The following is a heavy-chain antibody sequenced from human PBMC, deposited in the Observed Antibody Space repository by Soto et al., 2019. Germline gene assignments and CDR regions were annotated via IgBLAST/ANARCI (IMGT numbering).Heavy chain of an antibody. J-gene: IGHJ6*02. V-gene: IGHV5-51*01. CDR3: ARLYHYDSSGYYYYYGMDV. Sequence: RGESLKISCKGSGYSFTSYWIGWMRQMPVKGLEWMGIIYPGDSDTRYSPSFQGQVTISADKSISTAYLQWSSLKASDTAMYYCARLYHYDSSGYYYYYGMDVWGQGTTVTVSS. CDR2: IYPGDSDT. CDR1: GYSFTSYW. D-gene: IGHD3-22*01.